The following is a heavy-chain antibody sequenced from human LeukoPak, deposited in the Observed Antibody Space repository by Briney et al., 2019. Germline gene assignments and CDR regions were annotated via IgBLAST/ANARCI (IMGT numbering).Heavy chain of an antibody. CDR1: GFTFSTYW. CDR2: IKRDGSER. CDR3: ARTYCDEGSAYRPNDY. V-gene: IGHV3-7*01. J-gene: IGHJ4*02. Sequence: PGGSLRLSCAASGFTFSTYWMSWVRQGPGKGLEWVVNIKRDGSERNYVDSVKGRFTISRDNAENSLYLQMNSLRAEDTAVYYCARTYCDEGSAYRPNDYWGQGTLVTVSS. D-gene: IGHD3-16*01.